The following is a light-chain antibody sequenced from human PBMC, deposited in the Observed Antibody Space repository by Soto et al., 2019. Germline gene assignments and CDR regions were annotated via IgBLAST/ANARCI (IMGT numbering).Light chain of an antibody. Sequence: EIVLTQSPGTLSLSPGERATLSCRASQSVSSSYLAWYQQKPGQAPRLLIYGASSRATGIPDRFSVSASGTDFTXXISRLEPEDFAVYYCQHYGTSALFGPGTKVDIK. CDR1: QSVSSSY. J-gene: IGKJ3*01. V-gene: IGKV3-20*01. CDR3: QHYGTSAL. CDR2: GAS.